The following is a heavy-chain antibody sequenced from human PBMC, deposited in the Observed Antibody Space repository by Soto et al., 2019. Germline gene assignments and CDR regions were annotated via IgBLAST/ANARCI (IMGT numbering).Heavy chain of an antibody. CDR1: GYTFISYG. CDR3: ARGPPNWFDP. Sequence: QVQLVQSGAEVKKPGASVKVSCRASGYTFISYGITWVRQVPGQGLVWMGWISAFNGNTYYAQKLQDRVTMTTDTSTSTAYMEVRSLRSDDTAVYYCARGPPNWFDPWGQGTLVTVSS. J-gene: IGHJ5*02. V-gene: IGHV1-18*01. CDR2: ISAFNGNT.